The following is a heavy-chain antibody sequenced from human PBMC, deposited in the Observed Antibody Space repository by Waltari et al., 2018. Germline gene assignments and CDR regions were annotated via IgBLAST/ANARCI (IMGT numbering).Heavy chain of an antibody. CDR3: ARDPAWRADAFDI. D-gene: IGHD1-1*01. V-gene: IGHV3-48*04. J-gene: IGHJ3*02. CDR1: GFTFSSSS. CDR2: ISSSSSTI. Sequence: EVQLVESGGGLVQPGGSLRLSCAASGFTFSSSSMNWVRQAPGKGLEWVSYISSSSSTIYYADSVKGRFTISRDNAKNSLYLQMNSLRAEDTAVYYCARDPAWRADAFDIWGQGTMVTVSS.